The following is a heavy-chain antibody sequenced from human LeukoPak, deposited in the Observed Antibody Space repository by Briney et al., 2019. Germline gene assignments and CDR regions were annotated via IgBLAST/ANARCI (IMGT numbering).Heavy chain of an antibody. CDR2: IDSYNSI. J-gene: IGHJ4*02. Sequence: SGGSLRLSCAASGFTFDIYTMIWVRQAPGKGLEWVSSIDSYNSIYYADSLKGRFTISRDNAKNSLYLQMNSLGAEDTAVYYCARYASYKYSGTYYYDYWGQGTLVSVSS. V-gene: IGHV3-69-1*02. CDR1: GFTFDIYT. D-gene: IGHD1-26*01. CDR3: ARYASYKYSGTYYYDY.